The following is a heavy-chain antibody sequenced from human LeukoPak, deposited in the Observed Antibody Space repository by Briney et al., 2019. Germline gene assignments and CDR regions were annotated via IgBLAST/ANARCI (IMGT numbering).Heavy chain of an antibody. J-gene: IGHJ3*02. D-gene: IGHD2-2*01. V-gene: IGHV1-18*01. Sequence: ASVKVSCKASGYTFTSYGISWVRQAPGQGLEWMGWISAYNGNTNYAQKFQGRVTITADESTSTAYMELSSLRSEDTAVYYCARGIVVVPAAMLTAFDIWGQGTMVTVSS. CDR3: ARGIVVVPAAMLTAFDI. CDR1: GYTFTSYG. CDR2: ISAYNGNT.